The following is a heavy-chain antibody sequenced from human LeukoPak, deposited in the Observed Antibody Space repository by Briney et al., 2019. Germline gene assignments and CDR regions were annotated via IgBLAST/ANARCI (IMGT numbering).Heavy chain of an antibody. D-gene: IGHD6-19*01. J-gene: IGHJ4*02. V-gene: IGHV3-9*01. CDR1: GFIFNNYA. CDR3: AKDNRRHYTSGPNPDSLH. Sequence: GGYLRLSCAGSGFIFNNYAMHWVRQPPGKGLEWVSGISWNSGSIDYADSVKGRFTISRDNAKNSLYLQMNSLRVEDTAFYYCAKDNRRHYTSGPNPDSLHWGQGALVTVSS. CDR2: ISWNSGSI.